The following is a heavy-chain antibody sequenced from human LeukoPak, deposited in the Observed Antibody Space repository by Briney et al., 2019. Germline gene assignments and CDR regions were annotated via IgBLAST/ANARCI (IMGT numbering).Heavy chain of an antibody. V-gene: IGHV4-39*07. CDR1: GVSISSSSYY. CDR3: ARRKSSWPPAFDY. D-gene: IGHD6-13*01. CDR2: IYYSGST. Sequence: PSETLSLTCTVSGVSISSSSYYWGWIRQPPGKGLEWIGSIYYSGSTYYNPSLKSRVTISVDTSKNQFSLKLSSVTAADTAVYYCARRKSSWPPAFDYWGQGTLVTVSS. J-gene: IGHJ4*02.